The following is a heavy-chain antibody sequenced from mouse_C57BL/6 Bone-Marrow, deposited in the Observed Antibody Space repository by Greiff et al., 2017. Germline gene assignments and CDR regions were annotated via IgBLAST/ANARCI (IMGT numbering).Heavy chain of an antibody. CDR3: ASITTVVAKGYVDV. D-gene: IGHD1-1*01. Sequence: EVKLMESGAELVKPGASVKLSCTASGFNIKDYYMHWVKQRTEQGLEWIGRIDPEDGETKYAPKFQGKATIAADTSSNTAYLQLSSLTSEDTAVYYCASITTVVAKGYVDVWGTGTTVTVSS. V-gene: IGHV14-2*01. CDR1: GFNIKDYY. J-gene: IGHJ1*03. CDR2: IDPEDGET.